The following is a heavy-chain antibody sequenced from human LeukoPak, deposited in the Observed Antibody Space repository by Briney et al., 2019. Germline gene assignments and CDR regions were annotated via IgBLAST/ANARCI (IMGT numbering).Heavy chain of an antibody. D-gene: IGHD3-10*01. CDR1: GFTFSRYW. Sequence: PGGSLRLSCAASGFTFSRYWMHWVRQAPGKGLMWVSRISPDGSTTLYADSVKGRFTISRDNAKNTLYLQMNSLRAEDAAVYYCARDLKKGSYFDYWGQGTLVTVSS. CDR2: ISPDGSTT. CDR3: ARDLKKGSYFDY. V-gene: IGHV3-74*03. J-gene: IGHJ4*02.